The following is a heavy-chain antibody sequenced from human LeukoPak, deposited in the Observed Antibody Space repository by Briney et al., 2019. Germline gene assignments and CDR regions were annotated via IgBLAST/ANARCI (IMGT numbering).Heavy chain of an antibody. CDR3: ARDQYGDTVTTAETFDP. D-gene: IGHD4-17*01. V-gene: IGHV3-7*01. CDR2: IKGDGSKK. J-gene: IGHJ5*02. CDR1: GFTFSSYW. Sequence: PGGSLRFSCTASGFTFSSYWMSWVRQAPGKGLEWVADIKGDGSKKYYADSVKGRFTISRDNAKNSLYLQMNSLRAEDTAVYYCARDQYGDTVTTAETFDPWGQGTLVTVSS.